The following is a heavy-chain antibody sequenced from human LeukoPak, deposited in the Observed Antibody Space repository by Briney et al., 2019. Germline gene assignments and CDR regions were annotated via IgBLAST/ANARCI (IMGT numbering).Heavy chain of an antibody. J-gene: IGHJ4*02. CDR3: ARLVGYCSSTSCWVY. CDR1: GGSISSSSYY. D-gene: IGHD2-2*01. CDR2: IYYSGST. Sequence: SETLSLTCTVSGGSISSSSYYWGWIRQPPGKGLEWIGSIYYSGSTYYNPSLKSRVTISVDTSKNQFSLKLSSVTAADTAVYYCARLVGYCSSTSCWVYWGQGTLVTVSS. V-gene: IGHV4-39*01.